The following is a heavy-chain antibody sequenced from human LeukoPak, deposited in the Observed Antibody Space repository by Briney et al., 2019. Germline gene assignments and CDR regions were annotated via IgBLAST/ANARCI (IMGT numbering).Heavy chain of an antibody. D-gene: IGHD3-10*01. Sequence: SETLSLTCAVCGGSSRGYYWNWLWIRQSPGKGLDWFGEISDSGSPKYSRSLKGRVTISENKSLNQVSLRLSSVTAADTAVYFCARGATRRSFGEDYYYYMDVWGKGTTVTVSS. J-gene: IGHJ6*03. V-gene: IGHV4-34*01. CDR1: GGSSRGYY. CDR2: ISDSGSP. CDR3: ARGATRRSFGEDYYYYMDV.